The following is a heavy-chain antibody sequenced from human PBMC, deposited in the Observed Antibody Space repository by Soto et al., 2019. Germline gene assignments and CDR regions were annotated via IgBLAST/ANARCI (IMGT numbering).Heavy chain of an antibody. CDR3: ARGPRHSDAY. CDR1: GFTFSTSW. V-gene: IGHV3-7*05. D-gene: IGHD5-18*01. Sequence: EVQLVESGGGLVQPGGSLKISCSASGFTFSTSWMSWVRQAPGKGLEWVANIKQDGSEEYYVDSVKGRFTVSRDNAKNSLYLQMNSLRVEETPVYFCARGPRHSDAYWGLGTLVTVSS. J-gene: IGHJ4*02. CDR2: IKQDGSEE.